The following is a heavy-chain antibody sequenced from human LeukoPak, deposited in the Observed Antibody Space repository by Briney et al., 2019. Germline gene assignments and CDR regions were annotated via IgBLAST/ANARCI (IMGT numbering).Heavy chain of an antibody. J-gene: IGHJ3*02. CDR2: IYSGGSA. D-gene: IGHD3-22*01. V-gene: IGHV3-66*01. Sequence: PGGSLRLSCAASGFIVSRKYMSWVRQAPGKGLEWVSVIYSGGSADYADSVKGRFTISRDNSKNTLHLQMKSLRAEDTAVYYCAKMSNYHNSLGYYAFDIWGQGTMVTVSS. CDR3: AKMSNYHNSLGYYAFDI. CDR1: GFIVSRKY.